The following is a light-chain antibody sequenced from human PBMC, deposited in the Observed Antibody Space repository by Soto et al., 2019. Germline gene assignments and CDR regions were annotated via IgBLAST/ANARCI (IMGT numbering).Light chain of an antibody. CDR3: QQRSNWPPGIT. V-gene: IGKV3-15*01. Sequence: EIALTQSPATLSVSPGERVTLTCRASQSVDIRLAWYQQKPGQDPRLLLYGASTRATDMAGPFSGRGSGTEFTLTISSLRPEDFAVYYCQQRSNWPPGITFGQGTRLEIK. CDR2: GAS. J-gene: IGKJ5*01. CDR1: QSVDIR.